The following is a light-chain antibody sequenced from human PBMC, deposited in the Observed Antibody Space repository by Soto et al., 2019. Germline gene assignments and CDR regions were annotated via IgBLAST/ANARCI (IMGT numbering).Light chain of an antibody. CDR1: QSVSSK. CDR2: GAS. J-gene: IGKJ1*01. CDR3: QQYGSSGT. V-gene: IGKV3-20*01. Sequence: ETVMTQSPATLSVSPGERATLSCRASQSVSSKLAWYRQKPGQAPRLLIYGASNRATGIPDRFSGSGSGTDFTLTISRLEPEDFAVYYCQQYGSSGTFGQGTKVDIK.